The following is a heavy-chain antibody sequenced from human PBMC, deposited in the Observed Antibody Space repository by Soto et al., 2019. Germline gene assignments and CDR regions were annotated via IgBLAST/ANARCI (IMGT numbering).Heavy chain of an antibody. D-gene: IGHD2-15*01. CDR1: GGSISSSSYY. J-gene: IGHJ4*02. CDR2: IYYSGST. V-gene: IGHV4-39*01. Sequence: SETLSLTCTVSGGSISSSSYYWGWIRQPPGKGLEWIGSIYYSGSTYYNPSLKSRVTISVDTSKNQFSLKLSSVTAADTAVYYCAGSRRWYCSGGRCYFTYWGQGSLVTVSS. CDR3: AGSRRWYCSGGRCYFTY.